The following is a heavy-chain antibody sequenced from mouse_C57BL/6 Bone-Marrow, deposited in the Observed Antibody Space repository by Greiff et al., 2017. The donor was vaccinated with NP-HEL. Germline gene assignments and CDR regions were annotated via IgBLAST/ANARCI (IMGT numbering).Heavy chain of an antibody. J-gene: IGHJ1*03. CDR3: ARHYDYDGLWYFDV. D-gene: IGHD2-4*01. Sequence: EVKLVESGGGLVQPGGSLKLSCAASGFTFSDYYMYWVRQTPEKRLEWVAYISNGGGSTYYPDTVKGRFTISRDNAKNTLYLQMSRLESEDTAMYYCARHYDYDGLWYFDVWGTGTTVTVSS. CDR1: GFTFSDYY. CDR2: ISNGGGST. V-gene: IGHV5-12*01.